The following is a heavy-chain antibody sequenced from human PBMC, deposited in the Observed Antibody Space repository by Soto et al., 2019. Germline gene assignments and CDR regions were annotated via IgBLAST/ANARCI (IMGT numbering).Heavy chain of an antibody. CDR1: GFTFSSYG. Sequence: GGSLRLSCAASGFTFSSYGMHWVRQAPGKGLEWVAVISYDGSNKYYADSVKGRFTISRDNSKNTLYLQMNSLRAEDTAVYYCAKFPHMLDYYYYGMDVWGQGTTVTVSS. J-gene: IGHJ6*02. V-gene: IGHV3-30*18. CDR2: ISYDGSNK. D-gene: IGHD2-8*01. CDR3: AKFPHMLDYYYYGMDV.